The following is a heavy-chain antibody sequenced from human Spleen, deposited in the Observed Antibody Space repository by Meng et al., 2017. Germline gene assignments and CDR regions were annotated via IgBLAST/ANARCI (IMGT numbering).Heavy chain of an antibody. D-gene: IGHD6-19*01. Sequence: SETLSLTCDVYGGSFNGNYWSWIRQPPGQGLEWIGEISHTGNTNYNPSLKSRVTISIDTSQNHFSLKVSSVTAADTGVYYCARDSRRITVAGLRLQEYHYGLDVWGQGTTVTVSS. J-gene: IGHJ6*01. V-gene: IGHV4-34*01. CDR1: GGSFNGNY. CDR3: ARDSRRITVAGLRLQEYHYGLDV. CDR2: ISHTGNT.